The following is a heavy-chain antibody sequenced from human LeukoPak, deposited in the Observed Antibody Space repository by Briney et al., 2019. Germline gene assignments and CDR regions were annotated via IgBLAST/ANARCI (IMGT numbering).Heavy chain of an antibody. CDR2: ISSSSSYI. Sequence: GGSLRLSCAASGFTFSSYSMNWVRQAPGKGLEWVSSISSSSSYIYYADSVKGRFTISRDNAKNSLYLQMNSLRAEDTAVYYCAREPEPIAARRDPYFDYWGQGTLVTVSS. D-gene: IGHD6-6*01. CDR1: GFTFSSYS. J-gene: IGHJ4*02. CDR3: AREPEPIAARRDPYFDY. V-gene: IGHV3-21*01.